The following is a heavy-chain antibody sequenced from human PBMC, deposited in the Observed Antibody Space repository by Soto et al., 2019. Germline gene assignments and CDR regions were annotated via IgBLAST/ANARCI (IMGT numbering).Heavy chain of an antibody. J-gene: IGHJ4*02. CDR3: AAGDSSGYYGG. CDR1: GFTFTSSS. Sequence: PSVKVSCKASGFTFTSSSVQWVRQARGQRLEWIGWITVGTGNTNYAQKFQERVTITRDMSTSTAYMELSNLRSEDTAVSYCAAGDSSGYYGGWGQGTQVTVSS. V-gene: IGHV1-58*01. CDR2: ITVGTGNT. D-gene: IGHD3-22*01.